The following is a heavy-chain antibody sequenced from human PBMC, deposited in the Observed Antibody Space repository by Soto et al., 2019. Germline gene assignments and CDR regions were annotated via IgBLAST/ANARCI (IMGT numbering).Heavy chain of an antibody. Sequence: SQTLSLTCVISGDSVSSNSAAWNWIRQSPSRGLEWLGRTYYRSKWYNDYAVSVKSRITINPDTSKNQFSLQLNSVTPEDTAVYYCARGTSGSWYYYYYGMDVWGQGTTVIVYS. D-gene: IGHD6-13*01. CDR1: GDSVSSNSAA. CDR2: TYYRSKWYN. CDR3: ARGTSGSWYYYYYGMDV. V-gene: IGHV6-1*01. J-gene: IGHJ6*02.